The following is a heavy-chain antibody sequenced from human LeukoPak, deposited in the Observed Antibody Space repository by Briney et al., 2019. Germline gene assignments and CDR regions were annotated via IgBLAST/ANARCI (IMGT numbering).Heavy chain of an antibody. CDR1: GGSISSSSYY. CDR3: ARGGGYGDYRDHDALDI. Sequence: NSSETLSLTCTVSGGSISSSSYYWSWIRQHPGKGLEWIGYIYYSGSTYYNPSLKSRVTISVDTSKNQFSLKLSSVTAADTAVYYCARGGGYGDYRDHDALDIWGQGTMVTVSS. CDR2: IYYSGST. D-gene: IGHD4-17*01. J-gene: IGHJ3*02. V-gene: IGHV4-31*03.